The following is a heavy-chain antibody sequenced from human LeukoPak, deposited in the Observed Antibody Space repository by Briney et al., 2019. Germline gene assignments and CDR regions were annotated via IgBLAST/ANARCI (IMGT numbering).Heavy chain of an antibody. CDR1: GYSISSGYY. J-gene: IGHJ5*02. Sequence: SETLSLACTVSGYSISSGYYWGWIRQPPGKGLEWIGSIYHSGSTYYNPSLKSRVTISVDTSKNQFSLKLSSVTSADTAVYYCARIVVVPAADHWFDPWGQGTLVTVSS. V-gene: IGHV4-38-2*02. CDR2: IYHSGST. CDR3: ARIVVVPAADHWFDP. D-gene: IGHD2-2*01.